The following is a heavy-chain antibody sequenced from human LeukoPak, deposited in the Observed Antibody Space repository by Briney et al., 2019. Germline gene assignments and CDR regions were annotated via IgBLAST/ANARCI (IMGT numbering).Heavy chain of an antibody. CDR3: ARGFRFLEWSDDAFDI. V-gene: IGHV3-33*01. CDR1: GYTFSSYG. D-gene: IGHD3-3*01. Sequence: QPGGYLRLSCAASGYTFSSYGEHWVREAPGKGLEWVAVIWYDGSNKYYADSVKGRFTISRDNSKNTLYLQMNSLRAEDTAVYYCARGFRFLEWSDDAFDIWGQGTMVTVSS. J-gene: IGHJ3*02. CDR2: IWYDGSNK.